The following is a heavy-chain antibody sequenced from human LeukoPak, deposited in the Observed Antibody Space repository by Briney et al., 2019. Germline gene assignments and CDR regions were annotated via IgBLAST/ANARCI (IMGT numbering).Heavy chain of an antibody. CDR1: GYTFTSYG. J-gene: IGHJ4*02. D-gene: IGHD3-10*01. CDR2: ISAYNGNT. CDR3: ARAGRITTVRGADPLKLDY. V-gene: IGHV1-18*01. Sequence: ASVKVSCKASGYTFTSYGISWVRQAPGQGLEWMGWISAYNGNTNYAQKLQGRVTMTTDTSTSTAYMELRSLRSDDTAVYYCARAGRITTVRGADPLKLDYWGQGTLVTVSS.